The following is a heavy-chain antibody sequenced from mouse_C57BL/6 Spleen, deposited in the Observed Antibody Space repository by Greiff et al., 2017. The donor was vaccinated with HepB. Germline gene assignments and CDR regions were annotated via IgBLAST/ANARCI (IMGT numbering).Heavy chain of an antibody. CDR3: SDGYYGRCAY. D-gene: IGHD2-3*01. V-gene: IGHV1-15*01. Sequence: VQLQESGAELVRPGASVTRSCKASGYTFTDYEMHWVKQTPVHGLEWIGAIEPETGGTAYNQKCKGKAILTADKSSSTAYMELRSRTSEDSAVYYCSDGYYGRCAYWGQGTLATVPA. CDR2: IEPETGGT. CDR1: GYTFTDYE. J-gene: IGHJ3*01.